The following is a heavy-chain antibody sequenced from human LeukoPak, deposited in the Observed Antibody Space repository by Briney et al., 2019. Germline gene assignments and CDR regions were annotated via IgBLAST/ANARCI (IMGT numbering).Heavy chain of an antibody. CDR2: ILVNGTNI. J-gene: IGHJ4*02. CDR1: GFTFSSYA. D-gene: IGHD3-10*01. CDR3: AKEGAGAIWFGYLDY. Sequence: GGSLRLSCVASGFTFSSYAMHWLGQAPGKGLEGVAFILVNGTNIYYADSVKGRFTISRDHSKSTLYLQMTGLKPEDSAVYYCAKEGAGAIWFGYLDYWGQGTLVSVSS. V-gene: IGHV3-30*02.